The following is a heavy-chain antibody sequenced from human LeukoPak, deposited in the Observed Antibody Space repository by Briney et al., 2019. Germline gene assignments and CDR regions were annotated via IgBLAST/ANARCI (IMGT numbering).Heavy chain of an antibody. D-gene: IGHD1-26*01. J-gene: IGHJ3*02. CDR2: IKQDESEK. CDR3: AKSQTTYSGSYYGI. V-gene: IGHV3-7*03. Sequence: GGSLRLSCAASGFTFSNYWMGWVRQTPGKGLEWVANIKQDESEKYYVDSAKGRFTISRDNARNSMYLQMNSLRAEDTAVYYCAKSQTTYSGSYYGIWGQGTMVTVSS. CDR1: GFTFSNYW.